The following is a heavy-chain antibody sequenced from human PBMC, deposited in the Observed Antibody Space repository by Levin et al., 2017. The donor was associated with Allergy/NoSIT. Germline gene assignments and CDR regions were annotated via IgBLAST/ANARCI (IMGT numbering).Heavy chain of an antibody. Sequence: GGSLRLSCAASGFTFNNAWMSWVRQAPGKGLEWVGRIKSKSEGGTTDYAAPVKGRFTISRDDSKNTLYLQMDSLKTEDTAVYYCTPHPFTWNHVETYYYYGVDVWGLGTTVTVSS. CDR2: IKSKSEGGTT. D-gene: IGHD1-1*01. CDR3: TPHPFTWNHVETYYYYGVDV. CDR1: GFTFNNAW. J-gene: IGHJ6*02. V-gene: IGHV3-15*01.